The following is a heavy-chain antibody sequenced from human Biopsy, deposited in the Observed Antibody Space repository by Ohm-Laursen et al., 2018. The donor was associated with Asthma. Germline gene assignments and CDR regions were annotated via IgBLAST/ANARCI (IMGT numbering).Heavy chain of an antibody. CDR2: IFDSEGS. CDR1: GGSMTSGGHT. D-gene: IGHD2-15*01. Sequence: TLSLTCTVSGGSMTSGGHTWNWIRQIPGEGLEWIGYIFDSEGSYYNPSLKSRVMISLDTSQNQFSLSLNSVTAADTAVYFCARGSGLYPESPFDYWGQGTLVTVSS. V-gene: IGHV4-31*03. CDR3: ARGSGLYPESPFDY. J-gene: IGHJ4*02.